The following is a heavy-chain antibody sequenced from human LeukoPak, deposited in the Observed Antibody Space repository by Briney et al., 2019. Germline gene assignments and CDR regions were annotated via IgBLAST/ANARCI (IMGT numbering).Heavy chain of an antibody. Sequence: PPETLSLTRTVPGGSIRNYYWSWVRQPPGKGLEWSGFIHSNGGANYNASLNSRATISRDTSRSQVSLKLTSVTAADTAVYYCASSNLGSLGQFDPWGQGTLVTVSS. J-gene: IGHJ5*02. CDR2: IHSNGGA. V-gene: IGHV4-59*01. CDR3: ASSNLGSLGQFDP. D-gene: IGHD3-10*01. CDR1: GGSIRNYY.